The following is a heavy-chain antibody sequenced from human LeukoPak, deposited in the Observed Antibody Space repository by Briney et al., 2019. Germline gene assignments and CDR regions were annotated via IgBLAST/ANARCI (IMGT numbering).Heavy chain of an antibody. CDR1: GFTFSDYY. CDR2: ISSSGSTI. V-gene: IGHV3-11*04. D-gene: IGHD3-3*01. Sequence: PGGSLRLSCAASGFTFSDYYMSWIRQAPRKGLEWVSYISSSGSTIYYAASVKGRFPISRDNAKNSLYLQMNSLRAEDTAVYYCARDLWDFWSGYYDYWGQGTLVTVSS. CDR3: ARDLWDFWSGYYDY. J-gene: IGHJ4*02.